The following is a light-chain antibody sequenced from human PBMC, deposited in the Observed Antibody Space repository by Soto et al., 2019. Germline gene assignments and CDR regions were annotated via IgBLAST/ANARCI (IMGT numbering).Light chain of an antibody. J-gene: IGLJ2*01. CDR3: QSYDSSLRGVL. CDR2: GDI. CDR1: SSNIGAGYN. V-gene: IGLV1-40*01. Sequence: QSVLTQPPSVSSAPGQRVTISCTRSSSNIGAGYNVHWYQQLPGTAPKLLIYGDIDRPSGVPDRFSGSKSGTSASLSITGRQAEDEADYYCQSYDSSLRGVLFGGGTKLTGL.